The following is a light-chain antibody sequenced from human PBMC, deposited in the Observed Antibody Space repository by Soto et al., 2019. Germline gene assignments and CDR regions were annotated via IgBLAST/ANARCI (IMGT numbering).Light chain of an antibody. V-gene: IGKV3-15*01. J-gene: IGKJ5*01. CDR2: RTS. CDR3: QQYNNWPRIT. CDR1: QSVSNN. Sequence: EIVMTQSPATLSVSPGESATLSCRASQSVSNNLTWYQQKPGQAPRLLMFRTSSRATGFPARFSGSGSGTEFTLTISSLQSEDFAVYYCQQYNNWPRITFGQGTRREIK.